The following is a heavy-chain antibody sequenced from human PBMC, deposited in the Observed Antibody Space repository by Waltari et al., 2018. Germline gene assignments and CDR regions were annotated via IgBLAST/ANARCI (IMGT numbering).Heavy chain of an antibody. D-gene: IGHD1-1*01. CDR1: GLTFINYG. J-gene: IGHJ4*02. CDR2: ISGSGGGT. V-gene: IGHV3-23*01. Sequence: EVQLLESGGGLVQPGGSLRLSCAASGLTFINYGMSWVRRAPGKGLEWVSGISGSGGGTYYADSVKGRFTISRDNSKNTLYLQMNSLRADDSAFYYCTRAYNWNDFFDFWGLGTLVTVSS. CDR3: TRAYNWNDFFDF.